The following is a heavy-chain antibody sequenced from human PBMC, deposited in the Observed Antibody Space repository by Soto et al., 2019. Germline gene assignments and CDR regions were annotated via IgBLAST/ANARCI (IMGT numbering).Heavy chain of an antibody. D-gene: IGHD2-8*01. Sequence: ASVKVSCKASGYTFTGYYMHWVRQAPGQGLEWMGWINPNSGGTNYAQKFQGRVTMTRDTSISTAYMELSRLRSDDTAVYYCARDCTNGVCYLLDYWGQGTLVTVSS. CDR2: INPNSGGT. J-gene: IGHJ4*02. V-gene: IGHV1-2*02. CDR3: ARDCTNGVCYLLDY. CDR1: GYTFTGYY.